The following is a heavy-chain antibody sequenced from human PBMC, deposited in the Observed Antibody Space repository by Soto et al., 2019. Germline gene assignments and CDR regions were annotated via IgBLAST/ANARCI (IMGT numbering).Heavy chain of an antibody. CDR1: GYTFTSYE. J-gene: IGHJ3*02. CDR2: MNPNSGNT. D-gene: IGHD3-3*01. V-gene: IGHV1-8*01. CDR3: ASPARNYDFWSGYSFDI. Sequence: XSVKVSCKASGYTFTSYEINLVRHTTGQGLEWMGWMNPNSGNTGYAQKFQGRVTMTRNTSISTAYMELSSLRSEETAVYYCASPARNYDFWSGYSFDIWGQGTMVTVSS.